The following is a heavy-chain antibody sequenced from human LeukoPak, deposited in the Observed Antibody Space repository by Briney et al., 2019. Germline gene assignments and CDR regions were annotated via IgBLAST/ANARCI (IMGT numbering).Heavy chain of an antibody. CDR3: ARDHYYDSSGYQKDALDY. D-gene: IGHD3-22*01. Sequence: ASVKVSCKASGYTFTSYDISWVRQAPGQGLEWMGWISAYNGNTNYAQKLQGRVTMTTDTSTSTAYMELRSLRSDDTAVYYCARDHYYDSSGYQKDALDYWGQGTLVTVSS. CDR1: GYTFTSYD. V-gene: IGHV1-18*01. J-gene: IGHJ4*02. CDR2: ISAYNGNT.